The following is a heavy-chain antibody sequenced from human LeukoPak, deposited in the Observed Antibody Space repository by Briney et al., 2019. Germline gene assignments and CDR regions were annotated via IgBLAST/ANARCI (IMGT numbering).Heavy chain of an antibody. Sequence: PSETLSLTCTVSGGSISSSSYYWGWIRQPPGKGLEWIGSIYHSGSTYYNSSLKSRVTISVDTSQNQFSLKLSSVTAADTAMYYCAGYTDYVSYWGQGTLVTVSS. J-gene: IGHJ4*02. CDR3: AGYTDYVSY. CDR2: IYHSGST. CDR1: GGSISSSSYY. D-gene: IGHD4-17*01. V-gene: IGHV4-39*07.